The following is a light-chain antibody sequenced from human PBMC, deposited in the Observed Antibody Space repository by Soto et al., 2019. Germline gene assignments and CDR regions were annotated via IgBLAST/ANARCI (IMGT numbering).Light chain of an antibody. CDR1: QSVSSW. J-gene: IGKJ3*01. CDR3: QQYYSTPLT. Sequence: EILMTQSPSTLSASPGDRVTLPCRASQSVSSWLAWYQQKPGQAPRLLIYGASTRATGIPDRFSGSGSGTDFTLTISSLQAEDVAVYYCQQYYSTPLTFGHGTKVDIK. CDR2: GAS. V-gene: IGKV3D-15*01.